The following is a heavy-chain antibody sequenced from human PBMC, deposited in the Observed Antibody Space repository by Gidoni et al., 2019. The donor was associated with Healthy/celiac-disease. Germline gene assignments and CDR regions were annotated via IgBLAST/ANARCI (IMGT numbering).Heavy chain of an antibody. CDR3: AHGGGDYYFDY. Sequence: QITLKESGPTLVQPTQTLTLTCPFSGFSLSTRGVGVGWIRQPPGKALEWLALIYWDDDKRYSPSLKSRLTITKDTSKNQVVLTMTNMDPVDTATYYCAHGGGDYYFDYWGQGTLVTVSS. J-gene: IGHJ4*02. D-gene: IGHD2-21*02. CDR2: IYWDDDK. V-gene: IGHV2-5*02. CDR1: GFSLSTRGVG.